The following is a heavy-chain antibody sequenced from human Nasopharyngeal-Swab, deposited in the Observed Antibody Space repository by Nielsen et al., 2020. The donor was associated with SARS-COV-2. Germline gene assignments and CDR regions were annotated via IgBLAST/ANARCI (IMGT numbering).Heavy chain of an antibody. CDR2: INPNRGGT. CDR3: ASLRYFDWLTTGYYYYGMDV. D-gene: IGHD3-9*01. J-gene: IGHJ6*02. V-gene: IGHV1-2*06. Sequence: WVRQAPGQGLEWMGRINPNRGGTNYAQKFQGRVTMTRDTSISTAYMELSRLRSDDTAVYYCASLRYFDWLTTGYYYYGMDVWGQGTTVTVSS.